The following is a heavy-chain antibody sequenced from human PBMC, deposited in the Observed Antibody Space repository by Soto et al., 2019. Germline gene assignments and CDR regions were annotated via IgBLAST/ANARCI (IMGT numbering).Heavy chain of an antibody. CDR3: XXXXGDYYYYGMDV. CDR2: ISGSGGST. CDR1: GFTFSSYA. Sequence: EVQLLESGGGLVQPGGSLRLSCAASGFTFSSYAMSWVRQAPGKGLEWVSAISGSGGSTYYADSVKGRFTIFRDNSKNTLYXQKNSLRAEDKAVXXXXXXXGDYYYYGMDVWGQGTTVTVSS. D-gene: IGHD4-17*01. V-gene: IGHV3-23*01. J-gene: IGHJ6*02.